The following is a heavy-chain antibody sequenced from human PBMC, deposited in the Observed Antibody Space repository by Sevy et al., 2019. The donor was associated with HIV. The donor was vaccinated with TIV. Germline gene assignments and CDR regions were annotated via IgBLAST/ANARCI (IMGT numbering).Heavy chain of an antibody. Sequence: GGSLRLSCVGSGFRFSGYYMNWIRQAPGKGLEWVSYISGTGNTKYYTDSVKGRFTISRDNAKNSLYLEMNSLGVDDTAVYYCAGDPTYYDFWAGYYTGWFDPWGQGTLVTVSS. J-gene: IGHJ5*02. CDR1: GFRFSGYY. V-gene: IGHV3-11*01. D-gene: IGHD3-3*01. CDR2: ISGTGNTK. CDR3: AGDPTYYDFWAGYYTGWFDP.